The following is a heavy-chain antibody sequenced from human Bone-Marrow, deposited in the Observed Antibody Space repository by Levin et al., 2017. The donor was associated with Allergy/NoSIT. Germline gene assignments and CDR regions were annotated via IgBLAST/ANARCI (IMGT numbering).Heavy chain of an antibody. J-gene: IGHJ4*02. CDR2: INHSGST. V-gene: IGHV4-34*01. D-gene: IGHD5-24*01. CDR3: ASVAVEMATTWGLDY. Sequence: SETLSLTCAVYGGSFSGYYWSWIRQPPGKGLEWIGEINHSGSTNYNPSLKSRVTISVDTSKNQFSLKLSSVTAADTAVYYCASVAVEMATTWGLDYWGQGTLVTVSS. CDR1: GGSFSGYY.